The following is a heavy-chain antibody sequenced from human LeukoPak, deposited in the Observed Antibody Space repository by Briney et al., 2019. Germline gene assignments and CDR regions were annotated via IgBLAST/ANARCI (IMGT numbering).Heavy chain of an antibody. V-gene: IGHV3-23*01. D-gene: IGHD5-18*01. Sequence: PGGSLRLSCAASGFTFSSYAMSWVRQAPGKGLEWVSAISGSGGSTYYADSVKGRFTISRDNSKNTLYLQMNSLRAEDTAVYYCATWIQLWSTGDYWGQGTLVTVSS. CDR1: GFTFSSYA. J-gene: IGHJ4*02. CDR3: ATWIQLWSTGDY. CDR2: ISGSGGST.